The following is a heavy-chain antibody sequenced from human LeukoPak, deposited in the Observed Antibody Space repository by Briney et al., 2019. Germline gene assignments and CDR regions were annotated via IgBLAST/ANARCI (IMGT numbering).Heavy chain of an antibody. J-gene: IGHJ3*02. Sequence: SGGSLRLSCAASGFNLRAYDLIWVRQAPGKGLDWVSIINGGGDIMMYEDSVKGRFTISRDNSKNTFYLQMNSLRVEDTAVYYCAMRDRGYGLDIWGQGTMVTVSS. D-gene: IGHD3-10*01. CDR1: GFNLRAYD. CDR3: AMRDRGYGLDI. V-gene: IGHV3-23*01. CDR2: INGGGDIM.